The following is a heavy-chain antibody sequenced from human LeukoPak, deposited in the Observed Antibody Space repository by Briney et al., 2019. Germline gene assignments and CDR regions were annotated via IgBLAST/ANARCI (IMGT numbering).Heavy chain of an antibody. CDR3: ARSYGYQLLPFDY. V-gene: IGHV3-7*01. J-gene: IGHJ4*02. Sequence: PGGSLRFSCAASGFTFSSYWMSWVRQAPGKGLEWVANIKQDGSEKYYVDSVKGRFTISRDNAKNSLYLQMNSLRAEDTAVYYCARSYGYQLLPFDYWGQGTLVTVSS. CDR2: IKQDGSEK. D-gene: IGHD2-2*01. CDR1: GFTFSSYW.